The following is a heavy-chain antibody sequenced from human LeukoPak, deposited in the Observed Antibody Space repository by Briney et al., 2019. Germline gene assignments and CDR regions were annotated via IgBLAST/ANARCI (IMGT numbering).Heavy chain of an antibody. CDR3: ARVAKTYYYDSSGSGPYFDY. V-gene: IGHV4-38-2*02. D-gene: IGHD3-22*01. CDR2: IYHSGST. CDR1: GGSISSYY. Sequence: PSETLSLTCTVSGGSISSYYWSWIRQPPGKGLEWIGSIYHSGSTYYNPSLKSRVTISVDTSKNQFSLKLSSVTAADTAVYYCARVAKTYYYDSSGSGPYFDYWGQGTLVTVSS. J-gene: IGHJ4*02.